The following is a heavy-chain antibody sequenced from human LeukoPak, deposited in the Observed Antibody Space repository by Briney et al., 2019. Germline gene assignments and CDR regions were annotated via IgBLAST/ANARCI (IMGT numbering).Heavy chain of an antibody. Sequence: PGGSRRLACTAAAFTFGDYTMTWVRQAQGKGLEWVGLIRGKTYGGTTEYAASVRGRFTISRDDSKSIAYLQINSLKTDDTAVYYCSRVPGFTRDGFDIWGQGTMVTVSS. CDR2: IRGKTYGGTT. CDR1: AFTFGDYT. V-gene: IGHV3-49*04. D-gene: IGHD1-14*01. CDR3: SRVPGFTRDGFDI. J-gene: IGHJ3*02.